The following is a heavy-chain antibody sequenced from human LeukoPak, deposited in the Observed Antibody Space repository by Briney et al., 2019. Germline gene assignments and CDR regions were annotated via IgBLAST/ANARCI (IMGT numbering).Heavy chain of an antibody. CDR1: GAPISSNNW. Sequence: PSGTLSLTCAVSGAPISSNNWWWSWVRQPPGKGLEWIGEIYHSGSTNYNPSLKSRVTMSVDKSKNQFSLKLSSVTAADTAVYYCASAEPRGIIWYPYWGQETLVTVSS. CDR2: IYHSGST. V-gene: IGHV4-4*02. CDR3: ASAEPRGIIWYPY. D-gene: IGHD6-13*01. J-gene: IGHJ4*02.